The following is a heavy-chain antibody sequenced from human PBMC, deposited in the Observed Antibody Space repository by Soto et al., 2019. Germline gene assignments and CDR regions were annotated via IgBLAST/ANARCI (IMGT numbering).Heavy chain of an antibody. D-gene: IGHD3-10*01. V-gene: IGHV1-3*01. CDR1: GYTFTSYA. CDR2: INAGNGNT. CDR3: ARTTMVRGVFYWFDP. Sequence: QVQLVQSGAEVKKPGASVKVSCKASGYTFTSYAMHWVRQAPGQRLEWMGWINAGNGNTKYSQKFQGRVTITRDTSASTAYMELSSLRSEDTAVYYCARTTMVRGVFYWFDPWGQGTLVTVSS. J-gene: IGHJ5*02.